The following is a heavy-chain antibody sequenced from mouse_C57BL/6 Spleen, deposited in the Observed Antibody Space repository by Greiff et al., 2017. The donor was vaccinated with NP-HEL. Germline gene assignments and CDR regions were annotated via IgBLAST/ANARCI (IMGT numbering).Heavy chain of an antibody. CDR1: GYTFTDYY. CDR3: SRNYGSSQCRDMDY. V-gene: IGHV1-76*01. CDR2: IYPESGNT. D-gene: IGHD1-1*01. J-gene: IGHJ4*01. Sequence: VQLQQSGAELVRPGASVKLSCKASGYTFTDYYINWVKQRPGKGLEWIARIYPESGNTCYNEKFKGKATLTAEKSSSTAYMQLSSLTSEDSAVYFISRNYGSSQCRDMDYWGQGTSVTVSS.